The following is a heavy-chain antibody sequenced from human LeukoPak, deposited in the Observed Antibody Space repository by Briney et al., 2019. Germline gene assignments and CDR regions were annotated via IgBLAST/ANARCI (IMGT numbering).Heavy chain of an antibody. V-gene: IGHV4-34*01. CDR3: ARGFSSYPNDYYYYYMYV. CDR2: INHSGST. Sequence: PSETLSLTCAVYGGTFSGYYWSWIRQPPGKGLEWIGEINHSGSTNYNPALKSRVTISVDTSKNQFSLKLSSVTAEDTAVYYCARGFSSYPNDYYYYYMYVSGKGASVTVSS. CDR1: GGTFSGYY. D-gene: IGHD6-6*01. J-gene: IGHJ6*03.